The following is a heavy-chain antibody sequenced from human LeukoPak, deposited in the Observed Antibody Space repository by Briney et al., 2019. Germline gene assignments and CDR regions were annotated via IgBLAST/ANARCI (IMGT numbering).Heavy chain of an antibody. J-gene: IGHJ6*02. D-gene: IGHD6-6*01. CDR1: GGSISSGGYY. CDR2: IYYSGST. Sequence: SQTLSLTCTVSGGSISSGGYYWSWIRQHPGKGLEWIGYIYYSGSTNYNPSLKSRVTISVDTSKNQFSLKLSSVTAADTAVYYCATSARLNYYYGMDVWGQGTTVTVSS. V-gene: IGHV4-61*08. CDR3: ATSARLNYYYGMDV.